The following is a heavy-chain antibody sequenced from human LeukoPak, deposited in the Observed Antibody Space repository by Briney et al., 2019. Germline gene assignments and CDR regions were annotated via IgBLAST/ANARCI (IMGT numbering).Heavy chain of an antibody. J-gene: IGHJ4*02. CDR3: ARENDYVWGSYRRYFDY. V-gene: IGHV4-59*01. CDR1: GGFISSYY. CDR2: IYHNGST. Sequence: SETLSLTCTVSGGFISSYYWSWIRQPPGKGLEWIGCIYHNGSTNYNPSLKSRVTISVDTSENQFSLKLSSVTAADTAVYYCARENDYVWGSYRRYFDYWGQGSLVTVSS. D-gene: IGHD3-16*02.